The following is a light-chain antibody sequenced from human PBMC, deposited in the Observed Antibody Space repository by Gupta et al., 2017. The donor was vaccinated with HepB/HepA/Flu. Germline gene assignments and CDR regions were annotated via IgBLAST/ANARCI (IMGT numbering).Light chain of an antibody. J-gene: IGLJ2*01. CDR3: CSYAGSYTYGI. V-gene: IGLV2-11*01. CDR2: DVS. CDR1: SSDVGSDNY. Sequence: QSALTQHRSVSGSPGQPVTIPCTGTSSDVGSDNYFSCYYQHPGKTPNIMISDVSKRPSGGPSRFFGSKSGNTASLPISGLLAEEEADYYCCSYAGSYTYGIFGGGTQLTVL.